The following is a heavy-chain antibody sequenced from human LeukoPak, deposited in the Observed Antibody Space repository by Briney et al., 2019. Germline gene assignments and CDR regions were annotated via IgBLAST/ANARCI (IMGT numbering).Heavy chain of an antibody. J-gene: IGHJ4*02. V-gene: IGHV3-66*01. CDR2: IYSGGST. D-gene: IGHD2-2*02. CDR1: GFTVSSNY. Sequence: PGGSLRLSCADSGFTVSSNYMSWVRQAPGKGLEWVSVIYSGGSTYYADSVKGRFTISRDNSKNTLYLQMNSLRAEDTAVYYCARDPSVYCSSTSCYTGDWGQGTLVTVSS. CDR3: ARDPSVYCSSTSCYTGD.